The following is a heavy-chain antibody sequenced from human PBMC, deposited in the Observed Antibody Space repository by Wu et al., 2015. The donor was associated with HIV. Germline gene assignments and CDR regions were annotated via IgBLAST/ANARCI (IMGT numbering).Heavy chain of an antibody. V-gene: IGHV1-2*02. J-gene: IGHJ5*02. CDR2: INPNSGAT. CDR3: VRDPIQLEPFRFDP. D-gene: IGHD1-1*01. CDR1: GYTFSGYY. Sequence: QVQLVQSGAEVKKPGASVKVSCKASGYTFSGYYLHWVRQAPGQGLEYMGWINPNSGATEYAQNFQGRVTMTRDTSISTAYMELKSLKSDDTAVYYCVRDPIQLEPFRFDPWGQGTLVTVSS.